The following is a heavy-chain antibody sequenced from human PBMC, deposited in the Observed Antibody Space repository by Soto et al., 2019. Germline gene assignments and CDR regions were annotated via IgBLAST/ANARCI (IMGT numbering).Heavy chain of an antibody. D-gene: IGHD6-13*01. CDR1: GDSVSSNSAA. V-gene: IGHV6-1*01. CDR3: ARESPTPAGSGIAAAGTYWY. J-gene: IGHJ4*02. CDR2: TYYRSKWYN. Sequence: KQSQTLSLTCAISGDSVSSNSAAWNWIRQSPSRGLEWLGRTYYRSKWYNDYAVSVKSRITINPDTSKNQFSLQLNSVTPEDTAVYYCARESPTPAGSGIAAAGTYWYWGQGTLVTVSS.